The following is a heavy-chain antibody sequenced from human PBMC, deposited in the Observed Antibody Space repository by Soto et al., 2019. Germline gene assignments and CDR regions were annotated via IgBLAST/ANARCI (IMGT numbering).Heavy chain of an antibody. CDR2: ISGGSRTI. CDR1: GFTLSTYS. J-gene: IGHJ6*02. Sequence: EVQVVESGGGLVQPGGSLTLSCAASGFTLSTYSMNWVRQAPGKGLEWVSYISGGSRTILYADSVKGRFTISRDNAKNSLYLHMNNLRAEDTAVYYCARDCRSGYGKDAWGQGTTVTVSS. V-gene: IGHV3-48*01. CDR3: ARDCRSGYGKDA. D-gene: IGHD3-10*01.